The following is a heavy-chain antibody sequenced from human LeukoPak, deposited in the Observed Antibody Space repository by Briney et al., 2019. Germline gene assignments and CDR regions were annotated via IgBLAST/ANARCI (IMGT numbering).Heavy chain of an antibody. D-gene: IGHD6-6*01. J-gene: IGHJ6*02. CDR1: GFTFDDYA. V-gene: IGHV3-9*01. CDR3: AKDTARLYYYYGMDV. Sequence: QPGRSLRLSCAASGFTFDDYAMHWVRQAPGKGLEWVSGISWNSGSIGYADSVKGRFTISRDNAKNSLYLQMNSLRAEDTALYYCAKDTARLYYYYGMDVWGQETTVTVSS. CDR2: ISWNSGSI.